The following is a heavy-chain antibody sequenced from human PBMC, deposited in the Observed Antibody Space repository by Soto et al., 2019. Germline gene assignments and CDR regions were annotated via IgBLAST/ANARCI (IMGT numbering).Heavy chain of an antibody. CDR2: IIPILGIA. D-gene: IGHD6-6*01. V-gene: IGHV1-69*02. J-gene: IGHJ1*01. CDR1: GGTFSSYT. Sequence: ASVKVSCKASGGTFSSYTISWVRQAPGQGLEWMGRIIPILGIANYAQKFQGRVTITTDKSTSTAYMELSSLRSEDTAVYYCARGGVGARHDAEYFHLWGQGTLVTVSS. CDR3: ARGGVGARHDAEYFHL.